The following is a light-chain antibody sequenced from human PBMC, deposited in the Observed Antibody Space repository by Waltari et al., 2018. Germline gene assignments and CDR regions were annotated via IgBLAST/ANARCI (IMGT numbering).Light chain of an antibody. V-gene: IGKV3-20*01. J-gene: IGKJ4*01. CDR1: QSVSSSS. Sequence: EIVLTQSPGTLSLSPGERATLSCRASQSVSSSSLAWYQQKPGQAPRLVIYGASSRATGIPDRFSGSGSGTDFTLTISRLGPEDFAVYYCQHYGTSPEVTFGGGTKVEIK. CDR3: QHYGTSPEVT. CDR2: GAS.